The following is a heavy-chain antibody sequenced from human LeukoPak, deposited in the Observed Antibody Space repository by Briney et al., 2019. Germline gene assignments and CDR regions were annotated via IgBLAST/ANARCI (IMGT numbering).Heavy chain of an antibody. V-gene: IGHV4-34*01. CDR3: ARHKWELHPSAYYYYMDV. CDR2: INHSGST. CDR1: GGSFSGYY. J-gene: IGHJ6*03. D-gene: IGHD1-26*01. Sequence: SETLSLTCAVYGGSFSGYYWSWIRQPPGKGLEWIGEINHSGSTNYNPSLKSRVTISVDTSKNQFSLKLSSVTAADTAVYYCARHKWELHPSAYYYYMDVWGKGTTVTVSS.